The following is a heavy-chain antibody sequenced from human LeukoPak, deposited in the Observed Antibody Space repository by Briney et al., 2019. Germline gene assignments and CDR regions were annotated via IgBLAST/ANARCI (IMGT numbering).Heavy chain of an antibody. CDR1: GSTFTGAY. CDR3: ARVLFNSGYIY. CDR2: INPNSGET. V-gene: IGHV1-2*02. D-gene: IGHD3-9*01. J-gene: IGHJ1*01. Sequence: ASVKVSCKASGSTFTGAYMHWVRQAPGQGLEWMGWINPNSGETKFAQKFQGRVTLTSDTSISTLYMDLGGLTSDDTAVYYCARVLFNSGYIYWGQGSLVTVSS.